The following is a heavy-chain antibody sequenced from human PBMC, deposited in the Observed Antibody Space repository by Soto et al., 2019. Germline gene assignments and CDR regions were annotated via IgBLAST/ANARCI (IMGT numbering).Heavy chain of an antibody. CDR3: ARHSSGWHDYFDY. CDR2: INHSGST. J-gene: IGHJ4*02. D-gene: IGHD6-19*01. Sequence: SETLSLTCAVYGGSFSGYYWTWIRQPPGTGLEWIGEINHSGSTNYNPSLKSRVTISVDTSKNQFSLKLSSVTAADTAVYYCARHSSGWHDYFDYWGQGTLVTVSS. CDR1: GGSFSGYY. V-gene: IGHV4-34*01.